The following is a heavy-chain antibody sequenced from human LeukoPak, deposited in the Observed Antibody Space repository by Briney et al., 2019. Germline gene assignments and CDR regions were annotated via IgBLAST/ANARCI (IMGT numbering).Heavy chain of an antibody. CDR2: IYYSGST. CDR3: ASDSSGYWYFDL. V-gene: IGHV4-30-4*01. D-gene: IGHD3-22*01. CDR1: GGSISSGDYY. Sequence: SETLSLTCTVSGGSISSGDYYWSWIRQPPGTGLEWIGYIYYSGSTYYNPSLKSRVTISVDTSKNQFSLKLSSVTAADTAVYYCASDSSGYWYFDLWGRGTPVTVSS. J-gene: IGHJ2*01.